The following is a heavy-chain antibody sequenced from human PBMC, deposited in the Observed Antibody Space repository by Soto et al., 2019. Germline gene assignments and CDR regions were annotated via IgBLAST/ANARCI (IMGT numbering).Heavy chain of an antibody. V-gene: IGHV3-21*01. Sequence: GGSLRLSCAASGFTFSSYSMNWVRQAPGKGLEWVSSISSSSSYIYYADSVKGRFTISRDNAKNSLYLQMNSLRAEDTAVYYCARDHVVVPAAKVKVYYYYMDVWGKGTTVTVSS. CDR3: ARDHVVVPAAKVKVYYYYMDV. D-gene: IGHD2-2*01. CDR1: GFTFSSYS. CDR2: ISSSSSYI. J-gene: IGHJ6*03.